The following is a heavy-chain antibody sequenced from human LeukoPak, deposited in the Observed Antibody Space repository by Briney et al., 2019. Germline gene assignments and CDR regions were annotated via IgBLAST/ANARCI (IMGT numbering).Heavy chain of an antibody. Sequence: SETLSLTCTVSGGSISNSYWSWIRQPAGKGLEWIGRIYPTDITTYNPSLKSRVTLSVDTSKNQFSLKVSSVTAADTAVYYCARHAYYDILTGYYGSSAPSYYFDYWGQGTLVTVSS. CDR2: IYPTDIT. V-gene: IGHV4-4*07. CDR3: ARHAYYDILTGYYGSSAPSYYFDY. D-gene: IGHD3-9*01. J-gene: IGHJ4*02. CDR1: GGSISNSY.